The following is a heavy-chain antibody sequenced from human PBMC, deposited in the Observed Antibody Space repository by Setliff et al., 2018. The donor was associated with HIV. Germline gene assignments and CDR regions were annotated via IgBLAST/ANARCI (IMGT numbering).Heavy chain of an antibody. CDR1: GFTVSSNY. D-gene: IGHD4-4*01. V-gene: IGHV3-66*01. Sequence: GGSLRLSCAASGFTVSSNYMSWVRQAPGKGLEWVPVIYGGGTTHYADSVKGRFTISRDNSKNTVYLQMNSLRVEDTAVYYCARGVSNWYGTDYWGQGTLVTVSS. J-gene: IGHJ4*02. CDR2: IYGGGTT. CDR3: ARGVSNWYGTDY.